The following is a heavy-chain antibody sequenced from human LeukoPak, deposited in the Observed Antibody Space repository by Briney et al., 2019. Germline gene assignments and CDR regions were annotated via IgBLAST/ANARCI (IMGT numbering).Heavy chain of an antibody. CDR3: ARVHNGNPRYAFDI. CDR1: GGSISSYY. Sequence: PSETLSLTCTVSGGSISSYYWSWIRQPAGKGLEWIGRIYTSGSTNYNPSLKSRVTMSVDTPKNQFSLKLSSVTAADTAVYYCARVHNGNPRYAFDIWGQGTMVTVSS. D-gene: IGHD1-14*01. V-gene: IGHV4-4*07. J-gene: IGHJ3*02. CDR2: IYTSGST.